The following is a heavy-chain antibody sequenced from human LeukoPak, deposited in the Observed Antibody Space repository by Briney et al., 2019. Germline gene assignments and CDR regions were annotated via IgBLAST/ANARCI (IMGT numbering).Heavy chain of an antibody. CDR1: GFTFSSYS. CDR2: ISSSSSYI. V-gene: IGHV3-21*04. CDR3: AKVGDFWSNDAFDI. D-gene: IGHD3-3*01. J-gene: IGHJ3*02. Sequence: GGSLRLSCAASGFTFSSYSMNWVRQAPGKGLEWVSSISSSSSYIYYADSVKGRFTISRDNSKNTLYLQMNSLRAEDTAVYYCAKVGDFWSNDAFDIWGQGTMVTVSS.